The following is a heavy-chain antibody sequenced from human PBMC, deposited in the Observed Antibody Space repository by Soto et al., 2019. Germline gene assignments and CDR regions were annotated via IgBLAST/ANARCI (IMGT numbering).Heavy chain of an antibody. D-gene: IGHD2-2*01. CDR1: GYTLTELS. V-gene: IGHV1-24*01. J-gene: IGHJ3*02. CDR2: FDPEDGET. Sequence: SVKVSCKVSGYTLTELSMHWVRQAPGKGLEWMGGFDPEDGETIYAQKFQGRVTMNEDTSTETAYMELRSLRSEDTAVYYCKTAYCSSKSCYAACDIWGQGTLVTVSS. CDR3: KTAYCSSKSCYAACDI.